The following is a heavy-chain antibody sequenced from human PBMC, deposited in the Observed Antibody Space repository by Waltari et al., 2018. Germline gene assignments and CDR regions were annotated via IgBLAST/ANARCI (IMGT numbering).Heavy chain of an antibody. CDR3: ARDPRWLQLRPYYYYGMDV. CDR1: GYTFTSYY. Sequence: QVQLVQPGAEVKKPGASVKVSCQASGYTFTSYYMHWVRQAPGQGLEWMGIINPSGGSTSYAQKFQGRVTMTRDTSTSTVYMELSSLRSEDTAVYYCARDPRWLQLRPYYYYGMDVWGQGTTVTVSS. V-gene: IGHV1-46*01. CDR2: INPSGGST. J-gene: IGHJ6*02. D-gene: IGHD5-12*01.